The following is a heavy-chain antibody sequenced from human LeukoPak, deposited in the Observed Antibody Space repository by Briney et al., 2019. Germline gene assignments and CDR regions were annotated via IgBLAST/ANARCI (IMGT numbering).Heavy chain of an antibody. CDR2: IWYDGSNK. V-gene: IGHV3-33*01. D-gene: IGHD2-15*01. CDR3: ARDRVVVAATEGYYFDY. J-gene: IGHJ4*02. Sequence: PGGSLRLSCAASGFTFSSYAMHWVRQAPGKGLEWVAVIWYDGSNKYYVDSVKGRFTISGDNSKNTLYLQMNGLRAEDTAVHYCARDRVVVAATEGYYFDYWGQGTLVTVSS. CDR1: GFTFSSYA.